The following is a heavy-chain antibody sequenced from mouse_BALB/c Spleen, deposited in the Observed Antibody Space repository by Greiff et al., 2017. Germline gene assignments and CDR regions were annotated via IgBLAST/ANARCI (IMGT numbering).Heavy chain of an antibody. V-gene: IGHV2-9*02. Sequence: VHLVESGPGLVAPSQSLSITCTVSGFSLTSYGVHWVRQPPGKGLEWLGVIWAGGSTNYNSALMSRLSISKDNSKSQVFLKMNSLQTDDTAMYYCSRSPSGTSRYFDYWGQGTTLTVSS. D-gene: IGHD4-1*01. CDR3: SRSPSGTSRYFDY. CDR1: GFSLTSYG. CDR2: IWAGGST. J-gene: IGHJ2*01.